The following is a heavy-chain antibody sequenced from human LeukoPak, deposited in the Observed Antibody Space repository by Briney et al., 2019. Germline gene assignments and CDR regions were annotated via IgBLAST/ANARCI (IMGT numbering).Heavy chain of an antibody. V-gene: IGHV3-23*01. CDR3: AKDIDGYNIYYFEY. CDR1: GFTFSNYA. J-gene: IGHJ4*02. CDR2: LSGSGGST. Sequence: GGSLRLSCAASGFTFSNYAMNCGRQAPGKGLEWVSGLSGSGGSTYYADYVKGRFTISRDNSKNTLYLQMNSLRAADTAVYYCAKDIDGYNIYYFEYWGQGTLVTVSS. D-gene: IGHD5-24*01.